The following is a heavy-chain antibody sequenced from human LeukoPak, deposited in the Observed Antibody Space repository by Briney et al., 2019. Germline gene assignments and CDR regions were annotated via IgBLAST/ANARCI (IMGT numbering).Heavy chain of an antibody. CDR1: GGSSSGYY. V-gene: IGHV4-34*01. CDR3: ARGTYWSDSRGSPHWYFDL. J-gene: IGHJ2*01. CDR2: INHSRST. D-gene: IGHD3-22*01. Sequence: SETLSLTCAVYGGSSSGYYWSWIRQPPGKGLEWIGEINHSRSTNNNPSLKSRVTISLDTSTNQFSLKLSSVTAADTAVYYCARGTYWSDSRGSPHWYFDLWGRGTLVTVSS.